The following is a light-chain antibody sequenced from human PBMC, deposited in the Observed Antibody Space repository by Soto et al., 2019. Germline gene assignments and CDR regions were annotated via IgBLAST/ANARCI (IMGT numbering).Light chain of an antibody. J-gene: IGLJ1*01. CDR3: SSYTRSTTYV. Sequence: QPVLTQPASVSGSPGQSITVSCTGTSSDVGGYNYVSWYQQHPGKAPKLMMYDVSNRPSGVSNRFSGSKSGNTASLTISGLQAEDEADYYCSSYTRSTTYVFGSGTKVNVL. V-gene: IGLV2-14*01. CDR2: DVS. CDR1: SSDVGGYNY.